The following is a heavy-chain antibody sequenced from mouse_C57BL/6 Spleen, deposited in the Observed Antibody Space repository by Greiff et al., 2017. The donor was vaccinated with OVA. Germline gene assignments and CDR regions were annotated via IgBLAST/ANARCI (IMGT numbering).Heavy chain of an antibody. CDR1: GYAFSSSW. J-gene: IGHJ4*01. D-gene: IGHD1-1*01. Sequence: QVQLKESGPELVKPGASVKISCKASGYAFSSSWMNWVKQRPGKGLEWIGRIYPGDGDTNYNGKFKGKATLTADKSSSPAYMQLSSLTSEDSAVYFCARASGYGSSSYYYAMDYWGQGTSVTVSS. CDR3: ARASGYGSSSYYYAMDY. V-gene: IGHV1-82*01. CDR2: IYPGDGDT.